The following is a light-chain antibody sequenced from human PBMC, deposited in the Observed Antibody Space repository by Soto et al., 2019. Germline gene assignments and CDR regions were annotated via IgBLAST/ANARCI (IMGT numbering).Light chain of an antibody. J-gene: IGKJ5*01. CDR3: QQYGSSPMT. Sequence: EIVLTQSPGILSLSPGERATLSCRASQSVSNDFLAWYQQKPGQAPRLLIYGASTRATDVPDRFSGSGSGADFTLSISRLEPEDFAVYYCQQYGSSPMTFGQGTRLEIK. CDR1: QSVSNDF. V-gene: IGKV3-20*01. CDR2: GAS.